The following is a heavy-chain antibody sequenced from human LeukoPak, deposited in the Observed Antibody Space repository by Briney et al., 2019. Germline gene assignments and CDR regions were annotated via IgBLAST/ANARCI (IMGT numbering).Heavy chain of an antibody. CDR2: INPNSGGT. V-gene: IGHV1-2*06. CDR1: GYTFTNYP. D-gene: IGHD3-22*01. CDR3: ARDPQYYYDSSGYYYPEGVDY. J-gene: IGHJ4*02. Sequence: GASVKVSCKASGYTFTNYPMIWVRQAPGQGLEWMGRINPNSGGTNYAQKFQGRVTMTRDTSISTAYMELSRLRSDDTAVYYCARDPQYYYDSSGYYYPEGVDYWGQGTLVTVSS.